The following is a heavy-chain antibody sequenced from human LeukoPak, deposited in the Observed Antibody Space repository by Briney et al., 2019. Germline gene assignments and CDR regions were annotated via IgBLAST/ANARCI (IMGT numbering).Heavy chain of an antibody. CDR3: ARDPAIGGYAFDI. V-gene: IGHV3-21*01. Sequence: GGSLRLSCAASGFTFSSYSMNWVRQAPGKGLEWVSSISSSSSYIYYADSVKGRFTISRDNAKNSLYLQMNSLRAEDTAVYYCARDPAIGGYAFDIWGQGKMVTVSS. J-gene: IGHJ3*02. CDR1: GFTFSSYS. D-gene: IGHD3-3*01. CDR2: ISSSSSYI.